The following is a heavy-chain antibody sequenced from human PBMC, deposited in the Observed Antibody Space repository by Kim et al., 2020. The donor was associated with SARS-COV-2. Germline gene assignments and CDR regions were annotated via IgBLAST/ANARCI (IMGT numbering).Heavy chain of an antibody. CDR2: ISAGNGDT. V-gene: IGHV1-3*01. CDR3: ARFGVGAFDI. Sequence: ASVKVSCRASGYTFNNSTFHWVRQAPGQSLEWMGWISAGNGDTKSSQHFQGRVTLTRDTSASTAYMELSSLRSEDTAMYFCARFGVGAFDIWGQGTMVTVSS. CDR1: GYTFNNST. D-gene: IGHD3-10*01. J-gene: IGHJ3*02.